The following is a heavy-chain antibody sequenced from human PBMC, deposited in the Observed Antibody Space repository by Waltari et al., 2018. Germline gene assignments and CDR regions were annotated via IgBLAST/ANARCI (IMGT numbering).Heavy chain of an antibody. CDR1: RSTSRSYW. D-gene: IGHD6-13*01. J-gene: IGHJ4*02. V-gene: IGHV3-7*03. CDR3: ARIGYSSSCFDY. CDR2: INQDGSVK. Sequence: EVQLVESGGGLVQPGRSLRLACAASRSTSRSYWISWVRQAPGKGLEWVANINQDGSVKYFVDSVKGRFTISRDNAKNSLYLQMNSLRAEDTAVYYCARIGYSSSCFDYWGQGTLVTVSS.